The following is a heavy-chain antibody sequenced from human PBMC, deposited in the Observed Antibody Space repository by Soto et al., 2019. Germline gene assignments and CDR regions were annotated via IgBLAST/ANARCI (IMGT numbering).Heavy chain of an antibody. CDR2: IKSKTDGGTT. V-gene: IGHV3-15*07. D-gene: IGHD5-18*01. CDR3: TTGCCGEYSYGYRFV. Sequence: GGSLRLSCAASGFTFSNAWMNWVRQAPGKGLEWVGRIKSKTDGGTTDYAAPVKGRFTISRNDSKNTLYLQMNSLKTEDTAVYYCTTGCCGEYSYGYRFVWGQGTTVTVSS. CDR1: GFTFSNAW. J-gene: IGHJ6*02.